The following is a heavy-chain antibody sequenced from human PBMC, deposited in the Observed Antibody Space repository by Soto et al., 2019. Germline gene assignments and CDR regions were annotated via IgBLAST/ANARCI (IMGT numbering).Heavy chain of an antibody. CDR3: ARDYPNLYGDDAFDI. D-gene: IGHD4-17*01. J-gene: IGHJ3*02. Sequence: ETLSLTSTVSGDSISSYYISWVRQAPGKGLEWVSVIYSGGSTYYADSVKGRFTISRDNSKNTLYLQMNSLRAEDTAVYHCARDYPNLYGDDAFDIWGQGTMVTVSS. CDR2: IYSGGST. V-gene: IGHV3-66*01. CDR1: GDSISSYY.